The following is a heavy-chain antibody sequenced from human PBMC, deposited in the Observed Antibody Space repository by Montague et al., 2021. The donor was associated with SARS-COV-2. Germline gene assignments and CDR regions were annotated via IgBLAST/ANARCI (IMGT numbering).Heavy chain of an antibody. CDR1: GDSIGNGHW. D-gene: IGHD4-23*01. Sequence: SETLSLTCAVSGDSIGNGHWWSWVRQPPGKGLEWIGEVYHTGSTNYNPSLKSRVTISVDMSNDQFSLRVTSVTAADTAVYYCARASVTGGPLDYWGQGSLVTVSP. V-gene: IGHV4-4*02. CDR3: ARASVTGGPLDY. CDR2: VYHTGST. J-gene: IGHJ4*02.